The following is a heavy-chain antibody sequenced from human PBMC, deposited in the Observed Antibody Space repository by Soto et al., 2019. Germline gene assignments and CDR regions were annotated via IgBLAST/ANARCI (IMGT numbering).Heavy chain of an antibody. CDR1: GYTFIGYH. J-gene: IGHJ4*02. CDR2: IHPRHDAT. D-gene: IGHD2-15*01. Sequence: ASVKVSCKASGYTFIGYHIHWVRQAPGQGLEWVGCIHPRHDATTYAQNFQGRVAVTRDTSISTAYMELSGLTSDDTAVYFCARELSIGDSHYKTFAYWGQGTPVTVSS. CDR3: ARELSIGDSHYKTFAY. V-gene: IGHV1-2*02.